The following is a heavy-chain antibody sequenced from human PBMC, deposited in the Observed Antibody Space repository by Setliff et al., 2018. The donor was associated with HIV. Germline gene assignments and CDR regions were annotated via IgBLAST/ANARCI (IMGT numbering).Heavy chain of an antibody. D-gene: IGHD3-16*01. V-gene: IGHV1-69-2*01. CDR1: GYTFPDYY. CDR3: AWGTQRPIDS. CDR2: IDPDRGDT. J-gene: IGHJ4*02. Sequence: VKVSCKVSGYTFPDYYIQWVRQAPGKGLEWMGLIDPDRGDTVYAEKFQGRVTITADRSIDIAYMKLSSLTSEDTAMYFCAWGTQRPIDSWGQGTLVTVSS.